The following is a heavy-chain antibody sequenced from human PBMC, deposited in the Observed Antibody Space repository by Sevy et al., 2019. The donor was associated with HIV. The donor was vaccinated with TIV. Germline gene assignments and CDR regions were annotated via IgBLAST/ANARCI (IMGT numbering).Heavy chain of an antibody. D-gene: IGHD3-16*01. V-gene: IGHV3-30*04. CDR3: ARERKGGGLDY. J-gene: IGHJ4*02. CDR2: MSFDGKYK. Sequence: GGSLRLSCAASGFTFNIFPLHWVRQAPGKGLEWVTIMSFDGKYKCYADSVRGRFTISRDNSKNTLYLQMNNLRPGDTAIYYCARERKGGGLDYWGQGTLVTVSS. CDR1: GFTFNIFP.